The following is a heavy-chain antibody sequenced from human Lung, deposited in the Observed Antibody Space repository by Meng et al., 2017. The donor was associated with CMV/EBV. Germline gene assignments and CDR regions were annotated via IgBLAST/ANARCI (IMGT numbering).Heavy chain of an antibody. D-gene: IGHD3-10*01. Sequence: SXTXSLXCAVYGGSFSGYYWSWIRQPPGKGLEWIGQINHSGSTNYNPSLKSRVTISVDTSKNQFSLKLSSVSAADTAVYYCARSKRNNYYGSGSYSKNYGMDVWXQGNTV. V-gene: IGHV4-34*01. CDR1: GGSFSGYY. CDR2: INHSGST. CDR3: ARSKRNNYYGSGSYSKNYGMDV. J-gene: IGHJ6*01.